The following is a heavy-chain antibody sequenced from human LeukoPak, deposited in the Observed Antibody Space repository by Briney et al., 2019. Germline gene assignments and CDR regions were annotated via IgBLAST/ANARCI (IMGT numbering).Heavy chain of an antibody. CDR3: ARELYCGGDCYSGFDY. CDR1: GGSISSGGYY. J-gene: IGHJ4*02. V-gene: IGHV4-31*03. CDR2: IYYSGST. D-gene: IGHD2-21*02. Sequence: PSQTLSLTCTVSGGSISSGGYYWSWLRQHPGKGLEWIGYIYYSGSTYYNPSLKSRVTISVDTSKNQFSLKLSSVTAADTAVYYCARELYCGGDCYSGFDYWGQGTLVTVSS.